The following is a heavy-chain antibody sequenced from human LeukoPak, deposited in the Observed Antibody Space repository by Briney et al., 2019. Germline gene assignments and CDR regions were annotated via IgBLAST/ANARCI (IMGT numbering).Heavy chain of an antibody. V-gene: IGHV3-53*01. CDR2: IYSGGST. D-gene: IGHD6-13*01. CDR3: ATIAAAGHVDY. J-gene: IGHJ4*02. CDR1: GFTVSSNY. Sequence: GSLRLSCAASGFTVSSNYMSWVRQAPGKGLEWVSVIYSGGSTYYADSVKGRFTISRDNSKNTLYLQMNSLRAEDTAVYYCATIAAAGHVDYWGQGTLVTVSS.